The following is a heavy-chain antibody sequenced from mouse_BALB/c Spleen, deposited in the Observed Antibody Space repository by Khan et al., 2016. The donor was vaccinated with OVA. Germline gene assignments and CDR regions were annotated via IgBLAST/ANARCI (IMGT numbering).Heavy chain of an antibody. CDR2: INSGSSTI. Sequence: EVQRVESGGGLVQPGGSRKLSCAASGFTFSSFGMHWVRQAPEKGLEWVAYINSGSSTIYYADPVKGRFTISRDNPKNTMFLQRTSLRSEDTAMYYCARGNGAYWGQGTTLTVSS. CDR3: ARGNGAY. J-gene: IGHJ2*01. V-gene: IGHV5-17*02. CDR1: GFTFSSFG.